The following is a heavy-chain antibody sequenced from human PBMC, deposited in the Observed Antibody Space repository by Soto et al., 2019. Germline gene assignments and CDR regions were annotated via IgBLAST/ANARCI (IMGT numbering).Heavy chain of an antibody. V-gene: IGHV3-30*18. CDR3: AKSPYDSSGYLPYYFDY. CDR1: GFTFSSYG. CDR2: ISYDGSNK. D-gene: IGHD3-22*01. Sequence: GGSLRLSCAASGFTFSSYGMHWVRQAPGKGLEWVAVISYDGSNKYYADSVKGRFTISRDNSKNTLYLQMNSLRAEDTAVYYCAKSPYDSSGYLPYYFDYWGQGTLVTVSS. J-gene: IGHJ4*02.